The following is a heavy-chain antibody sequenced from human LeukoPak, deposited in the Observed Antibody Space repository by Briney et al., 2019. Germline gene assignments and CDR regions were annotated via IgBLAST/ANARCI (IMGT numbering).Heavy chain of an antibody. V-gene: IGHV3-7*01. Sequence: GGSLRLSCAASGFTFSSYWISWVRQAPGKGLEWVANIKQDGSEKYYVDSVKGRFTISRDNAKNSLYLQMNSLRVEDTAVYYCAREYGSYSVDYWGQGTLVTVSS. CDR3: AREYGSYSVDY. CDR2: IKQDGSEK. CDR1: GFTFSSYW. J-gene: IGHJ4*02. D-gene: IGHD1-26*01.